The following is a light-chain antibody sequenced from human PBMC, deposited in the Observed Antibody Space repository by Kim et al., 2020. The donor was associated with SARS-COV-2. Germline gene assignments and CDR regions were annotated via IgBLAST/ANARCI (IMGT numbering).Light chain of an antibody. CDR1: QSVNSY. V-gene: IGKV3-15*01. CDR3: QQYNNWPPT. CDR2: GAS. Sequence: VAPGERATLSCRASQSVNSYFAWYQQTPGQAPKLLIYGASTRATGIPARFSGSGSGTEFTLTISSLQSEDFAVYYCQQYNNWPPTFGQGTKVDIK. J-gene: IGKJ1*01.